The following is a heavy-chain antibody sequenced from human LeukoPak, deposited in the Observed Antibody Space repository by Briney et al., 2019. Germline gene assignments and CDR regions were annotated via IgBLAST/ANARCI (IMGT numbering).Heavy chain of an antibody. CDR2: IYYSGST. Sequence: SETLSLTCTVSGGSISGYYWSWIRQPPGKGLEWIGDIYYSGSTNYNPSLKSRGTISIDTSKKQFPLKLTSVTAADTAVYNCARRYCSSTSCYGWFDPWGQGTLVTVSS. J-gene: IGHJ5*02. V-gene: IGHV4-59*08. CDR3: ARRYCSSTSCYGWFDP. CDR1: GGSISGYY. D-gene: IGHD2-2*01.